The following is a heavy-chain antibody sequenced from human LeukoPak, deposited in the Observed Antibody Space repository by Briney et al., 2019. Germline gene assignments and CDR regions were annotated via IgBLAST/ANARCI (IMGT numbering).Heavy chain of an antibody. CDR1: GGSFSGYY. Sequence: PSETLSLTCAVYGGSFSGYYRSWIRQPPGKGLEWIGEINHSGSTNYNPSLKSRVTISVDTSKNQFSLKLSSVTAADTAVYYCARVGGYCSSTSCYSSPRRYGMDVWGQGTTVTVSS. CDR2: INHSGST. CDR3: ARVGGYCSSTSCYSSPRRYGMDV. D-gene: IGHD2-2*01. J-gene: IGHJ6*02. V-gene: IGHV4-34*01.